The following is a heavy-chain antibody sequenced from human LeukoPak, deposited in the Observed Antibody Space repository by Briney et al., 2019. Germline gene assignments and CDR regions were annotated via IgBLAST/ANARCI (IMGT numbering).Heavy chain of an antibody. CDR1: GGSVSSNY. V-gene: IGHV4-59*02. J-gene: IGHJ4*02. CDR3: ARVEWIQLCRTGGLTFCLEHFLLVVYY. CDR2: IYYIGSN. D-gene: IGHD5-18*01. Sequence: SETLSLTCTVSGGSVSSNYWSWIRQPPGKGLEWIGFIYYIGSNNYNTFFKGRVPISVDTSKNQFSLKRSSVTAADTAVYYCARVEWIQLCRTGGLTFCLEHFLLVVYYWGQGTLVTVSS.